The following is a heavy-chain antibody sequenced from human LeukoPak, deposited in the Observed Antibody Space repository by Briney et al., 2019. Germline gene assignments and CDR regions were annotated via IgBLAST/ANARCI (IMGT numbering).Heavy chain of an antibody. V-gene: IGHV3-48*03. CDR3: ARGRDGYNLVDAFDI. CDR1: GFTFSSYE. D-gene: IGHD5-24*01. Sequence: GGSLRLSCAASGFTFSSYEMNWVRQAPGKGLGWVSYISSSGSTIYYADSVKGRFTISRHNAKNSLSLQMNSLRADDTAVYYCARGRDGYNLVDAFDIWGQGIMVTVSS. CDR2: ISSSGSTI. J-gene: IGHJ3*02.